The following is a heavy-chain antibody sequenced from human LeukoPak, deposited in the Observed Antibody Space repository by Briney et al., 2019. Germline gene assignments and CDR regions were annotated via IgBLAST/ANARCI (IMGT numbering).Heavy chain of an antibody. V-gene: IGHV4-4*07. CDR3: ARASGSPRTHWFDP. CDR1: GGSISSYY. J-gene: IGHJ5*02. CDR2: IYTSGST. D-gene: IGHD1-26*01. Sequence: SETLSLTCTVSGGSISSYYWSWIRQPAGKGLEWIGRIYTSGSTNHNPSLKSRVTMSVDTSKNQFSLKLSSVTAADTAVYYCARASGSPRTHWFDPWGQGTLVTVSS.